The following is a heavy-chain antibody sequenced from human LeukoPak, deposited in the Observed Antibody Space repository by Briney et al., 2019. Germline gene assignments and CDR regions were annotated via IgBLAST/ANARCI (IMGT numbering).Heavy chain of an antibody. CDR2: IYYSGTA. CDR1: SGSISSYY. Sequence: SETLSLTCTVSSGSISSYYWSWIRQPPGKGPEWIWYIYYSGTAKYNPYLKSRVTRSLDTSKKQFSLTVNSVTAADTAVYYRAGHAYHDYVSVLDNWLHPRGQGILVSVS. V-gene: IGHV4-59*08. D-gene: IGHD4-17*01. CDR3: AGHAYHDYVSVLDNWLHP. J-gene: IGHJ5*02.